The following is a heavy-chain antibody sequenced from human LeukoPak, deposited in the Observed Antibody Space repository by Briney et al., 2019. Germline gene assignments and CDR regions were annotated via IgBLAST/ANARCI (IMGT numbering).Heavy chain of an antibody. CDR2: ISDTGGGT. CDR1: RFTFSSYG. Sequence: GGSLRLSCAASRFTFSSYGMTWVRQAPGKGLEWVSTISDTGGGTFYADSVKGRFTISRYNSQNTLFLQMNRLRADDTAIYYCAKEMLRGYYYYGMDVWGQGTTVTVSS. CDR3: AKEMLRGYYYYGMDV. J-gene: IGHJ6*02. D-gene: IGHD3-10*01. V-gene: IGHV3-23*01.